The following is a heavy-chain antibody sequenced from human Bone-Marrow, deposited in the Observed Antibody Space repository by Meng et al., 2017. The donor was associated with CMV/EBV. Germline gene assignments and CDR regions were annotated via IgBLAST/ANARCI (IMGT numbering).Heavy chain of an antibody. CDR1: GYTFTSYY. CDR3: ARGITMVRGNYYYGMDV. J-gene: IGHJ6*02. CDR2: INPSGGST. Sequence: SVKVSCKASGYTFTSYYMHWVRQAPGQGLEWMGIINPSGGSTSYAQKFQGRVTMTRDTSTSTVYMELSSLRSEDTAVYYCARGITMVRGNYYYGMDVWGQGTTVTVSS. D-gene: IGHD3-10*01. V-gene: IGHV1-46*01.